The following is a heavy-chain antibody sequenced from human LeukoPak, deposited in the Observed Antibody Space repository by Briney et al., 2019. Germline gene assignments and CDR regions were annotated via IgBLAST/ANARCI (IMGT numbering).Heavy chain of an antibody. Sequence: PGGSLRLSCAASGFTFSSYGLNWVRQAPGKGLEWVSTISSGGHIYYEDSVKGRFTISRDNAKNSLYLQMNSLRAEDTAVYYCARDQDGGKYYYESSGYSHWAQGILVTVSS. V-gene: IGHV3-21*01. CDR1: GFTFSSYG. CDR3: ARDQDGGKYYYESSGYSH. CDR2: ISSGGHI. D-gene: IGHD3-22*01. J-gene: IGHJ4*02.